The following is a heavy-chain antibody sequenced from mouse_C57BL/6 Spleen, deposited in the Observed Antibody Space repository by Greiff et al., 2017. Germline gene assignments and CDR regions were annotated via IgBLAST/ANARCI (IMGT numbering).Heavy chain of an antibody. D-gene: IGHD3-2*02. CDR3: ARSSGYFDV. Sequence: QVQLKQPGAELVMPGASVKLSCKASGYTFTSYWMHWVKQRPGQGLEWIGEIDPSDSYTNYNQKFKGKSTLTVDKSASTAYMQLSSLTSEDSAVYYCARSSGYFDVWGTGTTVTVSS. V-gene: IGHV1-69*01. CDR2: IDPSDSYT. J-gene: IGHJ1*03. CDR1: GYTFTSYW.